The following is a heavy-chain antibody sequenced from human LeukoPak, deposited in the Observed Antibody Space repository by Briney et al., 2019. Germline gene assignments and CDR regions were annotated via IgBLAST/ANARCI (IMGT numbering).Heavy chain of an antibody. CDR1: GYTLTELS. D-gene: IGHD3-16*01. V-gene: IGHV1-24*01. CDR2: FDPEDGET. CDR3: ATQIHVYGEETFDY. Sequence: ASVKVSCKVSGYTLTELSMHWVRQAPGKGLEWMGGFDPEDGETIYAQKFQGRVTMTEDTSTDTAYMELSSLRSEDTAVYYCATQIHVYGEETFDYWGQGTLVTVSS. J-gene: IGHJ4*02.